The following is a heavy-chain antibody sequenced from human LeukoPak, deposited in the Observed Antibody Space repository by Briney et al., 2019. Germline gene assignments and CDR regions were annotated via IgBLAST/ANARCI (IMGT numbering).Heavy chain of an antibody. Sequence: PGGSLRLSCAASGFTFSNYWMSWVRQAPGKGLEWVANIKQDGSEKYYVDSVKGRFTISRDNAKNSLYLQMNSLRAEDTAVYYCASSYYGSGSYYYMDVWGKGTTVTISS. CDR1: GFTFSNYW. V-gene: IGHV3-7*01. CDR3: ASSYYGSGSYYYMDV. D-gene: IGHD3-10*01. J-gene: IGHJ6*03. CDR2: IKQDGSEK.